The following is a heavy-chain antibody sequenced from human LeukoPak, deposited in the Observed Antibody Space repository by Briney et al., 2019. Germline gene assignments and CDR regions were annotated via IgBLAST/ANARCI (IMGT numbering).Heavy chain of an antibody. J-gene: IGHJ5*02. D-gene: IGHD4-17*01. V-gene: IGHV3-48*01. CDR1: GFTFGDYG. CDR3: AREVNDYGDYGWFDP. Sequence: GGSLRLSCAASGFTFGDYGMNWVRQAPGKGLEWVSYISSSSSTIYYADSVKGRFTISRDNAKNSLYLQMNSLRAEDTAVYYCAREVNDYGDYGWFDPWGQGTLVTVSS. CDR2: ISSSSSTI.